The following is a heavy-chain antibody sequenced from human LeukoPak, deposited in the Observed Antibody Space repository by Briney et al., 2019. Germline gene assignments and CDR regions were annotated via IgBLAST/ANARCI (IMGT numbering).Heavy chain of an antibody. CDR1: GFTFSSYW. CDR3: EGILTGPDYYYMDV. J-gene: IGHJ6*03. V-gene: IGHV3-74*01. Sequence: GGSLRLSCAASGFTFSSYWMHWVRQAPGKGLAWVSRINSDGSSTSYADSVKGRFTISGDNAKNTLYLQMNSLRAEDTAVYYCEGILTGPDYYYMDVWGKGTTVTVSS. CDR2: INSDGSST. D-gene: IGHD3-9*01.